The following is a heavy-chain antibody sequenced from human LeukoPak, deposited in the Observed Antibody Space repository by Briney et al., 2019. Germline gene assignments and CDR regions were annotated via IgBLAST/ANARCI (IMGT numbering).Heavy chain of an antibody. V-gene: IGHV1-2*02. CDR3: ARDLSDSSGWTFGY. CDR1: GYTFTGYY. D-gene: IGHD6-19*01. J-gene: IGHJ4*02. CDR2: INPNSGGT. Sequence: GASVKVSCKASGYTFTGYYMHWVRQAPGQGLEWMGWINPNSGGTNYAQKFQGRVTMTRDTSISTAYMELSRLRSDDTAVYYCARDLSDSSGWTFGYWGQGTLVTVSS.